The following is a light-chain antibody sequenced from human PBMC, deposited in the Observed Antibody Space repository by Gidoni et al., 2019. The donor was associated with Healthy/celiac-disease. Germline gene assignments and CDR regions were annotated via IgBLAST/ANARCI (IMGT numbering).Light chain of an antibody. CDR2: DVS. J-gene: IGLJ1*01. Sequence: QSALTQPASVSGSPGQSITISCTGTSSEVGGSNYVSWYQQHPGKAPKLMIYDVSNRPSGVSNRCSGSKTGNTASLTISELQAEDEADYYCCSYTSSSTRVFGTGTKVTVL. V-gene: IGLV2-14*03. CDR3: CSYTSSSTRV. CDR1: SSEVGGSNY.